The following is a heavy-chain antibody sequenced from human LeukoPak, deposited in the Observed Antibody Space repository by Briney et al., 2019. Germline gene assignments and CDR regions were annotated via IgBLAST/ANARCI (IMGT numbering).Heavy chain of an antibody. J-gene: IGHJ6*02. CDR3: AKVGSRRDGSDYYYYYGMDV. Sequence: GGSLRLSCAASGFTFSTEAMSWVRQAPGKGLEWVSGISGGGGITNYADSVKGRFTISRDNSKNTLYLQMNSLRAEDTAVYYCAKVGSRRDGSDYYYYYGMDVWGQGTTVTVSS. CDR2: ISGGGGIT. CDR1: GFTFSTEA. V-gene: IGHV3-23*01. D-gene: IGHD3-16*01.